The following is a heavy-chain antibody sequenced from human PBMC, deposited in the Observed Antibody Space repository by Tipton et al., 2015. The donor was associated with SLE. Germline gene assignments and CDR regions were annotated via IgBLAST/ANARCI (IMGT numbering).Heavy chain of an antibody. CDR3: ATAHGWLWDSGPHWFDP. Sequence: GLVKPSQTLSLTCAVSGGPISSGGYSWSWIRQPPGKGLEWIGYIHHSGSTNYNPSLQSRVTISRDPSKNQFSLKLTSATAADTAVYYCATAHGWLWDSGPHWFDPWGQGTLVTVSS. V-gene: IGHV4-61*08. J-gene: IGHJ5*02. CDR2: IHHSGST. D-gene: IGHD3-22*01. CDR1: GGPISSGGYS.